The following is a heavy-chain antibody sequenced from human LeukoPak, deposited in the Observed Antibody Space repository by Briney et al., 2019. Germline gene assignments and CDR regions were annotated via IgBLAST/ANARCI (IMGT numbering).Heavy chain of an antibody. CDR3: AKDPFFSGHVWDTAMVMPGFDY. CDR2: ISYDGSNK. CDR1: GFTFSSYG. V-gene: IGHV3-30*18. Sequence: SGGSLRLSCAASGFTFSSYGMHWVRQAPGKGLEWVAVISYDGSNKYYADSVKGRFTISRDNSKNTLYLQMNSLRAEDTAVYYCAKDPFFSGHVWDTAMVMPGFDYWGQGTLVTVSS. D-gene: IGHD5-18*01. J-gene: IGHJ4*02.